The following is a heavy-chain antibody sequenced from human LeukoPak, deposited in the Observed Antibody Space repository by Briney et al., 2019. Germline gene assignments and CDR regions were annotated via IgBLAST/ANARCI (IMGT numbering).Heavy chain of an antibody. CDR2: ISGSGGST. CDR3: AKGAKEYSSSWYSWFDR. V-gene: IGHV3-23*01. CDR1: GFTFSSYA. Sequence: GGSLRLSCAASGFTFSSYAMSWVRQAPGKGVEWVSDISGSGGSTYYADSVKGRFTISRDNSKNTLYLQMNSLRAEDTAVYYCAKGAKEYSSSWYSWFDRWGQVTLVTVSS. J-gene: IGHJ5*02. D-gene: IGHD6-13*01.